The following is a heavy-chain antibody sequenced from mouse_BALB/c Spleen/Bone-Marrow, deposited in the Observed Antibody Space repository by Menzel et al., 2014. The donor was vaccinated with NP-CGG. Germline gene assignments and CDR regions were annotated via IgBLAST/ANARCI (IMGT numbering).Heavy chain of an antibody. J-gene: IGHJ2*01. D-gene: IGHD1-3*01. CDR3: ARHGDNYVFDY. V-gene: IGHV5-9-3*01. CDR2: VSSGGSFT. Sequence: EVMLVESGGGLASPGGSLKLSCAASGFTFSNYAMSWVRQTPEKRLEWVATVSSGGSFTYYPDSVKGRFTISRDSAKNTLYLQMSSLRSEDTAMYYCARHGDNYVFDYWGQGTTLTVSS. CDR1: GFTFSNYA.